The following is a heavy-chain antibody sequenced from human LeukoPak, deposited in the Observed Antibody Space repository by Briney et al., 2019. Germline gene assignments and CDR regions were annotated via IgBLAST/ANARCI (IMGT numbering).Heavy chain of an antibody. CDR1: GFTFSTSA. CDR3: AKDVGSNSLYNWFDP. J-gene: IGHJ5*02. V-gene: IGHV3-33*03. CDR2: IQYDGSNS. Sequence: PGGSLRLSCTASGFTFSTSAMHWVRQAPGKGLEWVAAIQYDGSNSFYLDSVRGRFTISRDNSKNTFFLQMNSLRGDDTAVYYCAKDVGSNSLYNWFDPWGQGTLVTVSS. D-gene: IGHD2-15*01.